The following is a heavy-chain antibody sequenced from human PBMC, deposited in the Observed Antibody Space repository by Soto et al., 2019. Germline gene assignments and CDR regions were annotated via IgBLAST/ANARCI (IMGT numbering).Heavy chain of an antibody. D-gene: IGHD2-15*01. Sequence: ASVKVSWKASGYTFTSYAMHWVRQAPGQRLEWMGWINAGNGNTKYSQKFQGRVTITRDTSASTAYMELSSLRSEDTAVYYCAREIYCSGGSCYPYYYYYGMDVWGQGTTVTVSS. CDR3: AREIYCSGGSCYPYYYYYGMDV. V-gene: IGHV1-3*01. CDR1: GYTFTSYA. J-gene: IGHJ6*02. CDR2: INAGNGNT.